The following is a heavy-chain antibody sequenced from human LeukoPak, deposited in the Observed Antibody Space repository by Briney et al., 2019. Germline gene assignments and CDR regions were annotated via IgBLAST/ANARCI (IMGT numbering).Heavy chain of an antibody. Sequence: PSETLSLTCTVSGASINSVDYYWGWIRQPPGKGLEWVGTIYYTGRTNYNPSLNSRLTVSEDTSKNQFSLTLTSVTAADTAVYYCARLGRGMAQIDYWSQGTLVTVSS. J-gene: IGHJ4*02. D-gene: IGHD3-10*01. CDR2: IYYTGRT. V-gene: IGHV4-39*01. CDR3: ARLGRGMAQIDY. CDR1: GASINSVDYY.